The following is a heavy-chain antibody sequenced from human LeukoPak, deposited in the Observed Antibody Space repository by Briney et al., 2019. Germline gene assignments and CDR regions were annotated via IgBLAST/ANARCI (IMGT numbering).Heavy chain of an antibody. CDR3: AREYIAAAGTTGFDP. CDR2: IYYSGST. V-gene: IGHV4-59*01. J-gene: IGHJ5*02. Sequence: SETLSLTCTVSGGSISSYYWSWIRQPPGKGLEWIGYIYYSGSTSYNPSLKSRVTISVDTSKNQFSLKLSSVTAADTAVYYCAREYIAAAGTTGFDPWGQGTLVTVSS. CDR1: GGSISSYY. D-gene: IGHD6-13*01.